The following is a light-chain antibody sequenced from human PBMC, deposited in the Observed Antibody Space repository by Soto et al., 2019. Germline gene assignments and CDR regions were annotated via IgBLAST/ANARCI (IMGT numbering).Light chain of an antibody. CDR1: SSDVGGYNY. CDR2: EVS. Sequence: QSALTQPASVSGSPGQSITISCTGTSSDVGGYNYVSWYQQHPGKAPKLMIYEVSNRPSGVSNRFSGSKSGNTASLTISGLQAEDEAEYYCSSYTSSSTRGVVFGGGTKVTVL. V-gene: IGLV2-14*01. J-gene: IGLJ2*01. CDR3: SSYTSSSTRGVV.